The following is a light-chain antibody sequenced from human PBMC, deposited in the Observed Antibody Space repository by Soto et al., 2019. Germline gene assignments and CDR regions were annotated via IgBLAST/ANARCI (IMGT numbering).Light chain of an antibody. CDR2: KAS. CDR3: QQYNSYPFT. Sequence: DIQMTQSPSTLSASVGDRVTISCRASQSISSSLAWYQQKPGKAPNLLIYKASSLQGGVPSRFSGSGSGTEFTLTISSLQPDDVATYYCQQYNSYPFTFGPGTKVDIK. CDR1: QSISSS. J-gene: IGKJ3*01. V-gene: IGKV1-5*03.